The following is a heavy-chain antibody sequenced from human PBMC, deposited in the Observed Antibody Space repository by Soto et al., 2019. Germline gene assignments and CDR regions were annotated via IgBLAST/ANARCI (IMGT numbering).Heavy chain of an antibody. CDR2: IYDSGST. Sequence: QLQLRESGPGLVKPSETLSLTCTVSGGSISGGVGGLYYWRWIRQPPGTGLEGIGYIYDSGSTYSTPHLKSRVTISVDTSKNNFSLRLSSVTAADTAVYYCAREVIPLSTDWYFDLWGRGPLVTVSS. CDR3: AREVIPLSTDWYFDL. V-gene: IGHV4-30-4*01. J-gene: IGHJ2*01. CDR1: GGSISGGVGGLYY. D-gene: IGHD2-2*01.